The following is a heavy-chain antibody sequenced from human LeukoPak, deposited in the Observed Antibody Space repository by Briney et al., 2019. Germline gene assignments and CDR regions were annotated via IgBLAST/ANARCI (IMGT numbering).Heavy chain of an antibody. Sequence: PSETLSLTCSVSGGSISSNYWSWIRQPPGKGLEWIGYISYIGGTNYNPSLKSRVTISVDTSKNQLSLKLSSVTAADTALYYCAAGIAGSGVPNFDYWGQGTLVTVSS. J-gene: IGHJ4*02. V-gene: IGHV4-59*01. D-gene: IGHD3-10*01. CDR3: AAGIAGSGVPNFDY. CDR1: GGSISSNY. CDR2: ISYIGGT.